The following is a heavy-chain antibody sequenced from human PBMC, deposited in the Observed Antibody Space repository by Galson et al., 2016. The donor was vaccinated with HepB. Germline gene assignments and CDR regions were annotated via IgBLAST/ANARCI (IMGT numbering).Heavy chain of an antibody. J-gene: IGHJ5*02. D-gene: IGHD2/OR15-2a*01. CDR2: TYYRSKWYN. Sequence: CAISGDSVSSNSAAWTWIRQSPLRGLEWLGRTYYRSKWYNDYAVSVKSRITIHPDTSKNQFSLQLNSGTPEDTAVYYCARVRCSTFRCQNWFDPWGQGTLVTVSS. CDR1: GDSVSSNSAA. V-gene: IGHV6-1*01. CDR3: ARVRCSTFRCQNWFDP.